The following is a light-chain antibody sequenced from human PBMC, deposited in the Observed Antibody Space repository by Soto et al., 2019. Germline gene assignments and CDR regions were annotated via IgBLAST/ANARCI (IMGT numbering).Light chain of an antibody. CDR3: QQYGSSQFT. CDR2: GAS. Sequence: EIVMTQSPATLSVSPGERATLSCRASQSVSRDLAWYQQKPGQAPRLLIYGASTRAAGIPARFSGSGSGTEFTLTISRLEPEDFAVYYCQQYGSSQFTFGPGTKVNVK. CDR1: QSVSRD. V-gene: IGKV3-15*01. J-gene: IGKJ3*01.